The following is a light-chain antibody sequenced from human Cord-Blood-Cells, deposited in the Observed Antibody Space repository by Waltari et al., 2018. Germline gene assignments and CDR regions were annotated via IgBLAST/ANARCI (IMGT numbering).Light chain of an antibody. CDR1: QGISSW. Sequence: DIQMTQSPSSVSASVGDIVTITCRASQGISSWLAWSQQKPGKAPKLRSFAASSLQSGVPSRFSGSGSGTDFALTISSLQPEDFATYYCQQANSFPFTFGPGTKVDIK. CDR3: QQANSFPFT. CDR2: AAS. J-gene: IGKJ3*01. V-gene: IGKV1-12*01.